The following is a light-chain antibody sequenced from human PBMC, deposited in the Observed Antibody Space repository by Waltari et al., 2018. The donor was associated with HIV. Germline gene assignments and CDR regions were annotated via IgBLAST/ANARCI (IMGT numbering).Light chain of an antibody. V-gene: IGKV3-15*01. J-gene: IGKJ2*01. CDR1: QSVSTN. CDR2: AAS. CDR3: HQYNNWPYT. Sequence: MMQSPDTLPVSPGEGVTLTCRASQSVSTNVAWYQQRPGQAPRPLIYAASTRAAGFPARFSGGGSGTEFTLTISSLQSEDFAVYFCHQYNNWPYTFGQGTKLDIK.